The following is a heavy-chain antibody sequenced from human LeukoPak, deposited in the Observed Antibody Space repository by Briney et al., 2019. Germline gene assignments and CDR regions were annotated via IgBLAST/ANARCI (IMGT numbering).Heavy chain of an antibody. J-gene: IGHJ3*02. V-gene: IGHV3-9*01. Sequence: PGGSLRLSCAASGFTFDDYAMHWVRQAPGKGLGWVSGISWNSGSIGYADSVKGRFTISRDNAKNTLYLQMNSLRAEDTAVYYCVQEGPRGLAFDIWGQGTKVTVSS. CDR2: ISWNSGSI. CDR1: GFTFDDYA. CDR3: VQEGPRGLAFDI.